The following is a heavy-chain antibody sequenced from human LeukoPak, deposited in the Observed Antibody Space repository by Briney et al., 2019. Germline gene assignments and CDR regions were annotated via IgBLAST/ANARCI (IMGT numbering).Heavy chain of an antibody. Sequence: GESLKISWKGSGYSFTNYWIGWVRQMPGKGLEWMGIIYPGDSDTRYSPSFQGQVTISADKSISTAYLQWSSLKASDTAMYYCAKSRGYCSGGKCHDFDHWGQGTLVTVSS. D-gene: IGHD2-15*01. CDR1: GYSFTNYW. V-gene: IGHV5-51*01. J-gene: IGHJ4*02. CDR3: AKSRGYCSGGKCHDFDH. CDR2: IYPGDSDT.